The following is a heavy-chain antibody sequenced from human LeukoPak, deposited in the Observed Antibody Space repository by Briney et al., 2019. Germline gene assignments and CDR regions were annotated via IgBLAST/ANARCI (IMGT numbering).Heavy chain of an antibody. V-gene: IGHV3-23*01. Sequence: GGSLRLSCAASGFTFSSSAMSWVRQAPGKGLEWVSTISGSGGSTYYADSVKGRFTISRDNSKNTLYLQVNSLRAEDTAVYYCAKEGTVNYWYFDLWGRGTLVTVSS. J-gene: IGHJ2*01. CDR2: ISGSGGST. CDR3: AKEGTVNYWYFDL. CDR1: GFTFSSSA. D-gene: IGHD1-1*01.